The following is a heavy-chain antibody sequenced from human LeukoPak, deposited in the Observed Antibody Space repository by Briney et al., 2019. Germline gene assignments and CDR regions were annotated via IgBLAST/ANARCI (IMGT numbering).Heavy chain of an antibody. J-gene: IGHJ4*02. CDR3: ARERQNKDFWSGGDY. CDR2: ISGSGGST. CDR1: GFTFSNYA. D-gene: IGHD3-3*01. Sequence: GGSLRLSCAVSGFTFSNYAMNWVRQAPGKGLEWVSGISGSGGSTYYADSVKGRFTISRDNSKNTVYLHMNTLRPEDTAVYYCARERQNKDFWSGGDYWGQGTLVTVSS. V-gene: IGHV3-23*01.